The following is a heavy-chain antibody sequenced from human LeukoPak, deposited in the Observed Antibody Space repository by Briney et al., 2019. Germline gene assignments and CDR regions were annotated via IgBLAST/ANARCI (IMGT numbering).Heavy chain of an antibody. CDR1: GFTFSSYA. CDR3: ARAGDCTNGVCYTGEGNYYYYMDV. J-gene: IGHJ6*03. CDR2: ISYDGSNK. Sequence: GGSLRLSCAASGFTFSSYAMHWVRQAPGKGLEWVAVISYDGSNKCYADSVKGRFTISRDNSKNTLYLQMNSLRAEDTAVYYCARAGDCTNGVCYTGEGNYYYYMDVWGKGTTVTVSS. V-gene: IGHV3-30*04. D-gene: IGHD2-8*01.